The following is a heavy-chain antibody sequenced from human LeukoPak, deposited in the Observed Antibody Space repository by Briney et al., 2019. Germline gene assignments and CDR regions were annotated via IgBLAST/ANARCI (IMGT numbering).Heavy chain of an antibody. J-gene: IGHJ6*03. CDR3: ATSVAGKYYYYYMDV. D-gene: IGHD6-19*01. Sequence: SETLSLTCTVSGGSIGSYYWSWIRQPAGKGLEWIGRIYTSGSTNYNPPLKSRVTTSVDTSKNQFSLKPSSVTAADTAVYCATSVAGKYYYYYMDVWGKGTTVTVSS. V-gene: IGHV4-4*07. CDR2: IYTSGST. CDR1: GGSIGSYY.